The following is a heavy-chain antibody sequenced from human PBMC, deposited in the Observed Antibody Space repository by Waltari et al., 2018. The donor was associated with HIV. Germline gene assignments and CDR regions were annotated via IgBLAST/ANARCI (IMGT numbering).Heavy chain of an antibody. CDR3: AKGGSHLTIFEAWFDS. CDR2: ISWNSGIT. D-gene: IGHD3-3*01. Sequence: EVQLVESGGGLVQPGRSLRLSCAASAFTLDYSPFHWVRQSPGKGLGWFSGISWNSGITDYGDSVKGRFTISRDNAKNSLYLQMNSLTVEDTAFYYCAKGGSHLTIFEAWFDSWGQGTLVTVSS. CDR1: AFTLDYSP. J-gene: IGHJ5*01. V-gene: IGHV3-9*01.